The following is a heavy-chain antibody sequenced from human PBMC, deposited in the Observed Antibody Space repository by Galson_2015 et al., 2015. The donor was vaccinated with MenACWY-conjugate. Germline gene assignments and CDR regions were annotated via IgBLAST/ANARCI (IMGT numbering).Heavy chain of an antibody. D-gene: IGHD1-1*01. CDR3: ARYNWNNWFDP. J-gene: IGHJ5*02. V-gene: IGHV4-59*01. CDR2: LHYSGTT. Sequence: ETLSLTCSVSGTSMSPYYWTWIRQIPAKGLEWIGWLHYSGTTKYNPSLQSRVTISVDTSKNQFSLSLNSVTSADTAVYYCARYNWNNWFDPWGQGTLVTVSS. CDR1: GTSMSPYY.